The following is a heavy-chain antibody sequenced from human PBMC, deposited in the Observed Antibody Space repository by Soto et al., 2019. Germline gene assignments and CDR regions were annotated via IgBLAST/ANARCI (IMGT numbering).Heavy chain of an antibody. J-gene: IGHJ4*02. CDR1: GYIFTSYG. D-gene: IGHD3-9*01. Sequence: QVQLVQSGVEMKKPGASVRVSCKTSGYIFTSYGISWVRQAPGQGLEWMGWISAYNGNTNYAQKVQGRVTMTTDTSARTAYMELRILRSDDTAVYHCASAGTGYYFYWGQGTLVIVSS. V-gene: IGHV1-18*01. CDR2: ISAYNGNT. CDR3: ASAGTGYYFY.